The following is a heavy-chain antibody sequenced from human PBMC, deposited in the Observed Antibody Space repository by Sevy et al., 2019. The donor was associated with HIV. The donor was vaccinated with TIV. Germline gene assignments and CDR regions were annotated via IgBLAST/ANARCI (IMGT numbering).Heavy chain of an antibody. CDR3: AMMVWFGELTEDY. CDR2: ISGSGGST. D-gene: IGHD3-10*01. Sequence: AISGSGGSTYYADPVKGRFTISRDNSKNTLYLQMNGLRAEDTAVYYCAMMVWFGELTEDYWGQGTLVTVSS. V-gene: IGHV3-23*01. J-gene: IGHJ4*02.